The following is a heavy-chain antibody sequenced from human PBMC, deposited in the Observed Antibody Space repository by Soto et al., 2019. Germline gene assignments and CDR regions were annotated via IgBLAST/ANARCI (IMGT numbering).Heavy chain of an antibody. CDR3: ARDRHTIFGVVTKSYYYYGMDV. J-gene: IGHJ6*02. D-gene: IGHD3-3*01. CDR2: ISAYNGNT. V-gene: IGHV1-18*01. CDR1: GYTFTSYG. Sequence: ASVKVSCKASGYTFTSYGISWVRQAPGQGLEWMGWISAYNGNTNYAQKLQGRVTMTTDTSTSTAYMELRSLRSDDTAVYYCARDRHTIFGVVTKSYYYYGMDVWGQGITVTVSS.